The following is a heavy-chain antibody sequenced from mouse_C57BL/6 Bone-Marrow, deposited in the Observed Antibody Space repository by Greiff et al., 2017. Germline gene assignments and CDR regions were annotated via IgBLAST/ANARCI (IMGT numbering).Heavy chain of an antibody. V-gene: IGHV1-84*01. CDR2: FYPGSGNT. Sequence: VQLQQSGPELVKPGASVKISCKASGYTFTDYYINWVKQRPGQGLEWIGWFYPGSGNTKYNEKFKGKATLTVDTSSSTAYMQLSSLTSEDSAVYFCARSAMDYWGQGTSVTVSS. CDR1: GYTFTDYY. J-gene: IGHJ4*01. CDR3: ARSAMDY.